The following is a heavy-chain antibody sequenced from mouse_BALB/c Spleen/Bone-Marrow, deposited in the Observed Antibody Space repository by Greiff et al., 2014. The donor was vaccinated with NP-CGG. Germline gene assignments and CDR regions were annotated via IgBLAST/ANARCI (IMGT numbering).Heavy chain of an antibody. Sequence: QVQLQQSGPELVKPGASVKISCKASGYTFTSYYIQWVKQRPGQGLEWIGYIFPRDGSTNYNETFKGKATLTSDTSSSTASMQLNSLTPEDSAVYFCARDYYGSLDYWGQGTTLTVSS. V-gene: IGHV1S12*01. CDR3: ARDYYGSLDY. CDR2: IFPRDGST. D-gene: IGHD1-1*01. J-gene: IGHJ2*01. CDR1: GYTFTSYY.